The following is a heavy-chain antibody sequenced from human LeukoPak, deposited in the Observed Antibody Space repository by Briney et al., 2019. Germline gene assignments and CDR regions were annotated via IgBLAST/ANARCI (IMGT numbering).Heavy chain of an antibody. D-gene: IGHD2-2*01. CDR3: ARGIVVVPAAASGNNWFDP. J-gene: IGHJ5*02. CDR2: IYYSGST. Sequence: KSGGSLRLSCAASGFTFSSYSMNWVRQPPGKGLEWIGSIYYSGSTYYNPSLKSRVTISVDTSKNQFSLKLSSVTAADTAVYYCARGIVVVPAAASGNNWFDPWGQGTLVTVSS. V-gene: IGHV4-39*07. CDR1: GFTFSSYS.